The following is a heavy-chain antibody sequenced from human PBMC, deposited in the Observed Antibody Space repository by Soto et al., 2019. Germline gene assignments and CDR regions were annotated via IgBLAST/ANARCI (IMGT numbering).Heavy chain of an antibody. J-gene: IGHJ4*02. CDR3: ATSQKGYNWNYFDH. D-gene: IGHD1-20*01. Sequence: PWETLSLTGAVSGASISGSYYYWAWLRQSPGKGPEWIGSVFYTGFTSYNPSLESRVSVSVDTSKSQFSLKLSAVTAADTAVYYCATSQKGYNWNYFDHWGQGALVTVSS. V-gene: IGHV4-39*01. CDR1: GASISGSYYY. CDR2: VFYTGFT.